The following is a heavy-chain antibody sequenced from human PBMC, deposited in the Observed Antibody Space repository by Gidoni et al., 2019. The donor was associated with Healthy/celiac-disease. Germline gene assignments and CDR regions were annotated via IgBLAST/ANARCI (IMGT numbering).Heavy chain of an antibody. Sequence: QVQLQQSGPGLVKPSQTLSLTCAISGDSVSSNSAALNWIRQSPSRGLEWLGRTYYRSKWYNDYAVSVKSRITINPDTSKNQFSLQLNSVTPEDTAVYYCARDSGYSYEYYYYYGMDVWGQGTTVTVSS. V-gene: IGHV6-1*01. CDR2: TYYRSKWYN. CDR3: ARDSGYSYEYYYYYGMDV. J-gene: IGHJ6*02. CDR1: GDSVSSNSAA. D-gene: IGHD5-18*01.